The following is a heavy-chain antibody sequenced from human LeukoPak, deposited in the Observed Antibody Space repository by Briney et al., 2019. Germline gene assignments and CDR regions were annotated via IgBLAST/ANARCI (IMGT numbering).Heavy chain of an antibody. Sequence: SETLSLTCTVSGGSISSYYWGWIRQPPGKGLEWIGYIYYSGSTNYNPSLKSRVTISVDTSKNQFSLKLSSVTAADTAVYYCARVVAAAGANWFDPWGQGTLVTVSS. CDR3: ARVVAAAGANWFDP. CDR1: GGSISSYY. D-gene: IGHD6-13*01. V-gene: IGHV4-59*01. CDR2: IYYSGST. J-gene: IGHJ5*02.